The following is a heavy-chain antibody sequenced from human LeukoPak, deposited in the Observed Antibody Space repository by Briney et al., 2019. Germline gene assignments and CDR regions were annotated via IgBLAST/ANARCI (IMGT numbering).Heavy chain of an antibody. D-gene: IGHD5-18*01. J-gene: IGHJ4*02. CDR3: ARAGSYNYAMGF. Sequence: PSETLSLTCTVSGGSIRSYYWSWIRQPPGKGLEWIGCIYYSGSTKYSPSLKSRVTISVDTSKNQFSLKLSSVTAADTAMYYCARAGSYNYAMGFWGQGTLVTVSS. CDR1: GGSIRSYY. CDR2: IYYSGST. V-gene: IGHV4-59*01.